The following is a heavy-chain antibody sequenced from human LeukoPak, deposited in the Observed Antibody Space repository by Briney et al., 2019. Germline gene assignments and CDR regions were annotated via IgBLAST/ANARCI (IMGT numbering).Heavy chain of an antibody. Sequence: ASVKVSCKASGYTFTKYAMNWVRQAPGQGLEWMGWINTNTGNPTYAQVFTGRFVFSLDTSVSTAYLQISSLKAEDTAVYYCARDLLWFGDPLDYWGQGTLVTVSS. J-gene: IGHJ4*02. CDR2: INTNTGNP. CDR1: GYTFTKYA. CDR3: ARDLLWFGDPLDY. V-gene: IGHV7-4-1*02. D-gene: IGHD3-10*01.